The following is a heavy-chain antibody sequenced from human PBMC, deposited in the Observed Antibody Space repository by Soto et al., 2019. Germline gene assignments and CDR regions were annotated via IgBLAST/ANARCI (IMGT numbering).Heavy chain of an antibody. CDR1: GGSISSYY. J-gene: IGHJ4*02. V-gene: IGHV4-59*01. CDR3: ARTPTNTAMVPD. CDR2: IYYSGST. Sequence: SETLSLTCTVSGGSISSYYWSWIRQPPGKGLEWIGYIYYSGSTNYNPSHKSRDTISVDTSKNQFSLKLSSVTAADTAVYYCARTPTNTAMVPDWGQGTLVTVSS. D-gene: IGHD5-18*01.